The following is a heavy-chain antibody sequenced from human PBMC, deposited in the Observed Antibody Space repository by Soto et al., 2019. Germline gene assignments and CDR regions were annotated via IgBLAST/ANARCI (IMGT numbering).Heavy chain of an antibody. Sequence: SETLSLTSTFSGASISIVDYYRGWFRQPPGKGLELIGYIYYSGSTYYNPSLKSRVTISVDTSKNQFSLKLSSVTAADTAVYYCARYYDSSGFDYWGQGTLVTVSS. J-gene: IGHJ4*02. CDR3: ARYYDSSGFDY. CDR1: GASISIVDYY. D-gene: IGHD3-22*01. CDR2: IYYSGST. V-gene: IGHV4-30-4*01.